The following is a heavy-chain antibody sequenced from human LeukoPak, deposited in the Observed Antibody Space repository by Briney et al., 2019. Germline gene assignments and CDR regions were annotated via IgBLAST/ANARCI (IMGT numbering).Heavy chain of an antibody. V-gene: IGHV3-43*02. CDR1: GFTFDDYA. CDR3: AKDGYNWNYEGWFDP. J-gene: IGHJ5*02. CDR2: ISGDGGST. Sequence: PGGSLRLSCAASGFTFDDYAMHWVRQAPGKGLEWVSLISGDGGSTYYADSVKGRFTISRDNSKNSLYLQMNSLRTEDTALHYCAKDGYNWNYEGWFDPWGQGTLVTVSS. D-gene: IGHD1-7*01.